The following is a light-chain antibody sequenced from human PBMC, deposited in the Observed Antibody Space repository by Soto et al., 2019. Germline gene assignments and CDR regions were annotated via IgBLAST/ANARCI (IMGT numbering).Light chain of an antibody. Sequence: IVMTQSPATLSVSPGERATLSCRASQSVSSNLAWYQQKPGQAPRLLIYGASTRATDIPARFSGSGSGTEFTLTISSLQSEDFVIYYCQHYNNWPPSITFGQGTRLETK. CDR2: GAS. J-gene: IGKJ5*01. V-gene: IGKV3-15*01. CDR1: QSVSSN. CDR3: QHYNNWPPSIT.